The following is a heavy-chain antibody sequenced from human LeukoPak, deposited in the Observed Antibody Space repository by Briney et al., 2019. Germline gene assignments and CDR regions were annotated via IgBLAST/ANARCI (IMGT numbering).Heavy chain of an antibody. J-gene: IGHJ3*02. D-gene: IGHD2-21*02. CDR3: AKDPGDSTFDDI. Sequence: XGSLRLSCAASGFTFSSYGMHWVRQAPGKGLEGVAVIWYGGSNKYYADSVKGRFTISRDNSKNTLYLQMNSLRAEDTAVYYCAKDPGDSTFDDIWGQGTMVTVSS. CDR1: GFTFSSYG. V-gene: IGHV3-33*06. CDR2: IWYGGSNK.